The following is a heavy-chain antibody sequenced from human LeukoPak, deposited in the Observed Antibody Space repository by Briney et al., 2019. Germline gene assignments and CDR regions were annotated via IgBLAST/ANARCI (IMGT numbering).Heavy chain of an antibody. Sequence: PGRSLRLSCAESGFTFSSYGMHWVRQAPGKGLEWVAVIWYDGSNKYYADSVKGRFTISRDNSKNTLYLQMNSLRAEDTAVYYCAREKQQPGNWFDPWGQGTLVTVSS. J-gene: IGHJ5*02. CDR2: IWYDGSNK. V-gene: IGHV3-33*01. D-gene: IGHD6-13*01. CDR1: GFTFSSYG. CDR3: AREKQQPGNWFDP.